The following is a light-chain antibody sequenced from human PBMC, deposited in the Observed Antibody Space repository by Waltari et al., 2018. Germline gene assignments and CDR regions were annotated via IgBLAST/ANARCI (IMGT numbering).Light chain of an antibody. J-gene: IGLJ2*01. CDR3: CSYAGSSTFT. V-gene: IGLV2-23*02. Sequence: WCQQRPGEAPKLMIYEVYKRPSGVSNRFSGSKSGNTAYLTISGLQAEDEADYYCCSYAGSSTFTFGGGTKLTVL. CDR2: EVY.